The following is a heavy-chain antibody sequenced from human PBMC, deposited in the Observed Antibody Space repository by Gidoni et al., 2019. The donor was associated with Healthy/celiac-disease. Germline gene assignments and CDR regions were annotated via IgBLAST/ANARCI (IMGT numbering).Heavy chain of an antibody. CDR1: GASISSRGLY. Sequence: QVQLQGSGPGLVKPSQTLSLTCTASGASISSRGLYWSWIRQLPGKSLEWIGYMYYTGAAFYNPCLKSRVIIAGDSSKNQFSLQVSFVTAADTAVYYCAKSDSSADAFDVWGQGTMVTVSS. CDR2: MYYTGAA. D-gene: IGHD6-6*01. J-gene: IGHJ3*01. V-gene: IGHV4-31*03. CDR3: AKSDSSADAFDV.